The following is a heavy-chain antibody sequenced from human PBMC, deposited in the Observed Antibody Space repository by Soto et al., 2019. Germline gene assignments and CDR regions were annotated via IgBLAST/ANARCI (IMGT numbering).Heavy chain of an antibody. Sequence: QVQLVQSGAEVKKPGASVKVSCKASGYTFTSYDINWVRQATGQGLEWMGWMNPNSGNTGYAPKFQGRATMTRNTSISTAYMALRSLRSEDPAVYYSASSTNDYGDRHWGQGTLVTVSS. CDR3: ASSTNDYGDRH. CDR2: MNPNSGNT. V-gene: IGHV1-8*01. D-gene: IGHD4-17*01. CDR1: GYTFTSYD. J-gene: IGHJ4*02.